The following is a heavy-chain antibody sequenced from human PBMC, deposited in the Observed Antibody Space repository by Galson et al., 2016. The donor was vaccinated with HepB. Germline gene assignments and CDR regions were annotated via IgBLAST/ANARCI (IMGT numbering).Heavy chain of an antibody. D-gene: IGHD5-18*01. V-gene: IGHV4-59*01. CDR3: ARDLTGYSYADYRYFDL. CDR1: GGSISRYY. Sequence: ETLSLTCTASGGSISRYYWSWIRQPPGKGLEWIGYIYYSGSTTYNPSLKSRVIISVDTSKNQFSLKLSSATAADTAVYYCARDLTGYSYADYRYFDLWGRGTLVTVSS. CDR2: IYYSGST. J-gene: IGHJ2*01.